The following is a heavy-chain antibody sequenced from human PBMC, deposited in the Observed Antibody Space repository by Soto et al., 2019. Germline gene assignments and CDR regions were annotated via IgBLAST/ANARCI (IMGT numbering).Heavy chain of an antibody. V-gene: IGHV3-7*01. D-gene: IGHD3-16*02. CDR1: GFVFNANW. CDR2: INHDGSGD. CDR3: ARNIEGI. Sequence: EEQLVDSGGGLVQPGGSLRLSCAASGFVFNANWMSWVRQAPGKGLEWVASINHDGSGDFYVDSVKGRFTISRDNAANSVFLQMSSLRVEDSAVYYCARNIEGIWGQGTMVTVSS. J-gene: IGHJ3*02.